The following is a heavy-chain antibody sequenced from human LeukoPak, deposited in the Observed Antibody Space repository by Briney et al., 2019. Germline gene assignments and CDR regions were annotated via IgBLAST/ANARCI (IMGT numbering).Heavy chain of an antibody. J-gene: IGHJ5*02. D-gene: IGHD2-2*01. Sequence: PSETLSLTCTVSGGSISSSSYYWGWIRQPPGKGLEWVGSIYYSGSTYYNPSLKSRVTISVDTSKNQFSLKLSSVTAADTAVYYCARYQRRVAWFDPWGQGTLVTVSS. V-gene: IGHV4-39*07. CDR2: IYYSGST. CDR1: GGSISSSSYY. CDR3: ARYQRRVAWFDP.